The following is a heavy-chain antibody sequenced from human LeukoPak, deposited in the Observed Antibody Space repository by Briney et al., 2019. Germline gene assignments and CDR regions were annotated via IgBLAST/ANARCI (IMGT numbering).Heavy chain of an antibody. CDR2: IIPIFGTA. D-gene: IGHD5-24*01. V-gene: IGHV1-69*05. Sequence: GASVRVSCKASGGTFSSYAISWVRQAPGQGLEWMGGIIPIFGTANYAQNSQGRVTITTDESPSTAYMELGSPQSEEPAGDYCAESLRDRYGYNYGTRFDYWGQGNLVTVSS. CDR3: AESLRDRYGYNYGTRFDY. J-gene: IGHJ4*02. CDR1: GGTFSSYA.